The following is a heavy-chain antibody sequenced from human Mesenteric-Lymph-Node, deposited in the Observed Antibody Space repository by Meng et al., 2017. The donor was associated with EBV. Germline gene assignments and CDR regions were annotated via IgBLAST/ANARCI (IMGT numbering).Heavy chain of an antibody. CDR2: INPGGGST. D-gene: IGHD6-13*01. V-gene: IGHV1-46*01. CDR1: GYSFTSSY. Sequence: QVQLVRAGAEVKKSGASVKVSCKASGYSFTSSYMHWVRQAPGQGLEWMGIINPGGGSTDYAQKFQGRVTMTRDTSTSTVYMELSSLRSEDTAVYYCARERIAAAGTQYFDYWGHGTLVTVSS. CDR3: ARERIAAAGTQYFDY. J-gene: IGHJ4*01.